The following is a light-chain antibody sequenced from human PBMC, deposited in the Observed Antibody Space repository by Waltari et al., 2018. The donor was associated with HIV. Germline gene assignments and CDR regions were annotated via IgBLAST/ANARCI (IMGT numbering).Light chain of an antibody. J-gene: IGLJ2*01. Sequence: QSALTQPPSASGSPGQSVTISCTGTSSDVGGYNFVSWYQQHPGKAPKLMIYEVSKRPSGVPDRFSGSKSGNTASLTVSGLQADDEADYYCSSYAGRNILLFGGGTKLTVL. V-gene: IGLV2-8*01. CDR1: SSDVGGYNF. CDR2: EVS. CDR3: SSYAGRNILL.